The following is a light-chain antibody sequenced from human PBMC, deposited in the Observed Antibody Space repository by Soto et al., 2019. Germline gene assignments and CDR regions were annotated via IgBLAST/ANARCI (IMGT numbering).Light chain of an antibody. Sequence: EIVLTQSPATLSFSPGERATLSCRASQSVSSYLAWYQQKPGQAPRLLIYGASTRETGIPARFSGSGSGTEFTLTISSLQSEDFAVYDCQQYNNWTKTFGQGTKVDIK. CDR1: QSVSSY. CDR3: QQYNNWTKT. J-gene: IGKJ1*01. V-gene: IGKV3-15*01. CDR2: GAS.